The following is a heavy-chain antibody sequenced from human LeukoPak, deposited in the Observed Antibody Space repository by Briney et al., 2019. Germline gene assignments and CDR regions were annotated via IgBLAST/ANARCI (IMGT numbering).Heavy chain of an antibody. J-gene: IGHJ5*02. Sequence: SVKVSCKASGGTFSRYAISWVRQAPGQGLEWMGGIIPIFGTANYAQKFQGRVTITADESTSTAYMELSSLRSEDTAVYYCARATYYYDSSGYYYNWFDPWGQGTLVTVSS. CDR3: ARATYYYDSSGYYYNWFDP. CDR1: GGTFSRYA. CDR2: IIPIFGTA. V-gene: IGHV1-69*13. D-gene: IGHD3-22*01.